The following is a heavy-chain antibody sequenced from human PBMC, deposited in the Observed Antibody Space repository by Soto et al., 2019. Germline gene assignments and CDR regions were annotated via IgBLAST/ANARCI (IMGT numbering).Heavy chain of an antibody. V-gene: IGHV3-23*01. D-gene: IGHD3-10*01. CDR2: ISGSGGST. Sequence: GGSLRLSCAASGFTFSSYAMSWVRQAPGKGLEWVSAISGSGGSTYYADSVKGRFTISRDNSKNTLYLQMNSLRAEDTAVYYCAKASRYSGIRPYYFDYWGQGTLVTVSS. J-gene: IGHJ4*02. CDR3: AKASRYSGIRPYYFDY. CDR1: GFTFSSYA.